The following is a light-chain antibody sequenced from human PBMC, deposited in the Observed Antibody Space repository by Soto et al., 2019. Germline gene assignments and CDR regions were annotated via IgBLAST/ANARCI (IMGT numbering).Light chain of an antibody. V-gene: IGKV1-33*01. CDR1: QDISNY. CDR3: QQYDNLPPFT. J-gene: IGKJ3*01. CDR2: DAS. Sequence: DIQMTQSPSSLSASVGDRVTITCQASQDISNYLNWYQQKPGKAPKLLIYDASNLETGVPSRFSGSGSGTAFTFTISSLQPEDIATYYCQQYDNLPPFTFGPGTKVDNK.